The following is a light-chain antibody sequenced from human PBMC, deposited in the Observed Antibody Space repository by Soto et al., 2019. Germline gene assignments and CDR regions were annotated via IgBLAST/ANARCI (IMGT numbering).Light chain of an antibody. V-gene: IGKV1-39*01. J-gene: IGKJ2*01. Sequence: DIQMTQSPSSLSASIGDRVTITCRASQSIGTSLNWYQQKPGKAPKLLIYGIFNSQGGVPSRFSGSGSGTDFALTISSLQPEDFAVYYCQQSYSTPPTFGQGTEVEMK. CDR2: GIF. CDR3: QQSYSTPPT. CDR1: QSIGTS.